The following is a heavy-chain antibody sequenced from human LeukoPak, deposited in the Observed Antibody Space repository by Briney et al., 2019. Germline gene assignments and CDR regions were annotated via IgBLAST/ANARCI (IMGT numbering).Heavy chain of an antibody. CDR2: IGNDGGGI. CDR1: GFTFSTDW. Sequence: AGSLRLSCAAPGFTFSTDWLLSLRQAPRTRPMWVSRIGNDGGGISSADSVKGRFTISRDNAKNTLFLQMNSLRAEDTAVYYCARDLYGSALYWGQGTLVTVSS. V-gene: IGHV3-74*01. CDR3: ARDLYGSALY. D-gene: IGHD3-10*01. J-gene: IGHJ4*02.